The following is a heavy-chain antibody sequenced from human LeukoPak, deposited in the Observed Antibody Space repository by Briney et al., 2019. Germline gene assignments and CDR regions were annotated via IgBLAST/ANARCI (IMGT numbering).Heavy chain of an antibody. CDR1: GYSISSSHW. D-gene: IGHD5-24*01. J-gene: IGHJ5*02. V-gene: IGHV4-28*01. Sequence: SETLSLTCAVSGYSISSSHWWGWIRQPPGKGLEWIGYIYYSGSTYYSPSLKSRVTVSVDTSKNQFSLKLSSVTAVDTAEYYCASLVEMATTFDPWGQGTLVTVSS. CDR3: ASLVEMATTFDP. CDR2: IYYSGST.